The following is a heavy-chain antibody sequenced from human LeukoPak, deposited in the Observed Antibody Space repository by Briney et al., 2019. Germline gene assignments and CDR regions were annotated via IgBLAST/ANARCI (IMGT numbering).Heavy chain of an antibody. D-gene: IGHD6-13*01. V-gene: IGHV3-23*01. CDR3: AKDFVSSWYKWNWFDP. Sequence: PGGSLRLSCAASGFAFSDYSMNWVRQAPGKGLEWVANIRGSGSGMGSGNYYAGSVKGRFTISRDNSKNTLYLQMNSLRAEDTAVYYCAKDFVSSWYKWNWFDPWGQGTLVTVSS. J-gene: IGHJ5*02. CDR2: IRGSGSGM. CDR1: GFAFSDYS.